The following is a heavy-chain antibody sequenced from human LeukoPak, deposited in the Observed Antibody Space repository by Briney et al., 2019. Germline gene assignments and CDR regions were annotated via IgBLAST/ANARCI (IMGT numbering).Heavy chain of an antibody. CDR3: ARDVSDYYDSSGLDY. Sequence: GGSLRLSCAASGFSFSDYYMSWIRQAPGKGLEWVSYISSSSSYTNYAGSVKGRFTISRDNAKNSLYLQMNSLRAEDTAVYYCARDVSDYYDSSGLDYWGQGTLVTVSS. D-gene: IGHD3-22*01. V-gene: IGHV3-11*05. CDR1: GFSFSDYY. CDR2: ISSSSSYT. J-gene: IGHJ4*02.